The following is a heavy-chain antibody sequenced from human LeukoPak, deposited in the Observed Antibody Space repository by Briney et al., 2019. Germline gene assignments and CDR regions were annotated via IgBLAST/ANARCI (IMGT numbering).Heavy chain of an antibody. CDR1: GYTFTSYY. CDR2: INPSGGST. D-gene: IGHD3-22*01. CDR3: ARDYNDSSGHPYFIFDY. V-gene: IGHV1-46*01. J-gene: IGHJ4*02. Sequence: ASVEVSCKASGYTFTSYYMHWVRQAPGQGLEWMGIINPSGGSTSYAQKFQGRVTMTRDTSTSTVYMELSSLRSEDTAVYYCARDYNDSSGHPYFIFDYWGQGTLVTVSS.